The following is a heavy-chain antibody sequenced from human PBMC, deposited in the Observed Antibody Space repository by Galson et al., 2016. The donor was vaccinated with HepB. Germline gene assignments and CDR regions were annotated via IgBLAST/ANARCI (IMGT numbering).Heavy chain of an antibody. CDR2: ISRSGDSR. V-gene: IGHV3-23*01. J-gene: IGHJ6*02. D-gene: IGHD3-10*01. CDR3: ARAVMLGRGMDV. CDR1: GFSFGRFG. Sequence: SLRLSCAASGFSFGRFGMTWVRQAPGKGLECVSSISRSGDSRDYADSVRGRFTISRDNSKNLLYLQMNSLRAEDTAVYYCARAVMLGRGMDVWGQGTTVTVFS.